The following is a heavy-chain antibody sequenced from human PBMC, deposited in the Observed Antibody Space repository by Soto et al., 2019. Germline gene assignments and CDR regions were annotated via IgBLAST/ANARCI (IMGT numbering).Heavy chain of an antibody. J-gene: IGHJ1*01. D-gene: IGHD3-22*01. V-gene: IGHV1-3*01. Sequence: GASVKVSCKASGYTFTNFAMHWVRQAPGQRLEWMGWINAGNDNTKYSQKFQGRVSITRDTSASTAYMELSSLRSEDTAMYYCAADPHYYDSSGSHEYFQHWGQGTLVTVSS. CDR3: AADPHYYDSSGSHEYFQH. CDR2: INAGNDNT. CDR1: GYTFTNFA.